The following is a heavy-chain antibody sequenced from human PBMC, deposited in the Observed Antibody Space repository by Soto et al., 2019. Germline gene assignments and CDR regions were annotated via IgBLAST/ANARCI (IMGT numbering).Heavy chain of an antibody. CDR2: IHYSGST. Sequence: QVQLQESGPGLVKPSETLSLTCIVSGDSINNYFWWSWIRQPPGKGLEWVGNIHYSGSTTYNPSLGSRLSISVDTPKNQSPLRLPYVTAADTAVYFCARGGGWRPEYWGQGTLVTVSS. D-gene: IGHD2-15*01. CDR1: GDSINNYF. CDR3: ARGGGWRPEY. V-gene: IGHV4-59*01. J-gene: IGHJ4*02.